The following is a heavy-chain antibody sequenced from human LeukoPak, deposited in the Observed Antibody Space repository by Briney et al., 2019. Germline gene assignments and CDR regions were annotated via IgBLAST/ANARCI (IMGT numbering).Heavy chain of an antibody. D-gene: IGHD1-26*01. CDR3: ARDGGSYPSYYFDY. V-gene: IGHV3-48*04. J-gene: IGHJ4*02. Sequence: GGSLRLSCAASGFTFSSYSMNWVRQAPGKGLEWVSYISGTSSTIQYADSVKGRFTISRDNAKNSLYLQMNSLRAEDTAVYYCARDGGSYPSYYFDYWGQGTLVTVSS. CDR2: ISGTSSTI. CDR1: GFTFSSYS.